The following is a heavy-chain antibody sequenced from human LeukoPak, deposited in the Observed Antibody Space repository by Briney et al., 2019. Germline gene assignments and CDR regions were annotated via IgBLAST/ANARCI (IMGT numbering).Heavy chain of an antibody. CDR2: IEQVGSEK. CDR1: GFTFRNYW. D-gene: IGHD3-10*01. CDR3: AREGSYLDAFDV. Sequence: GGSLRLSCAASGFTFRNYWMSWVRQAPGKGLEWVANIEQVGSEKKYMDSMKGRFTISRDKAKNSLYLQVNSLTAEDTAVYYCAREGSYLDAFDVWGRGTMVIVSS. J-gene: IGHJ3*01. V-gene: IGHV3-7*03.